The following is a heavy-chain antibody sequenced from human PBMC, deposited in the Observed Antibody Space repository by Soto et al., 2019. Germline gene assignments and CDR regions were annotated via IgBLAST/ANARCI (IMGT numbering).Heavy chain of an antibody. V-gene: IGHV3-7*01. CDR2: IKQDGSEK. D-gene: IGHD6-13*01. J-gene: IGHJ4*02. CDR3: ARDPWQQVDHFDY. Sequence: EVQLVESGGGLVQPGGSLRLSCAASGFTFSSYWMSWVRQAPGKGLEWVANIKQDGSEKYYVDSVKGRFTISRDNSKNSLYLQMNRLRAEDTAVYYCARDPWQQVDHFDYWGQGTLVTVSS. CDR1: GFTFSSYW.